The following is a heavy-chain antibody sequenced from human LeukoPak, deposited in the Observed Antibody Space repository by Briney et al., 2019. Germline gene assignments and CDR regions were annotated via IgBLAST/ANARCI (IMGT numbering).Heavy chain of an antibody. CDR3: ARTWNDSSGDAFDI. J-gene: IGHJ3*02. CDR2: IYYSGST. CDR1: GGSISSGGYY. D-gene: IGHD3-22*01. Sequence: PSETLSLTCTVSGGSISSGGYYWSWIRQHPGKGLEWIGYIYYSGSTYYNPSLKSRVTISVDTSKNQFSLKLSSVTAADTAVYYCARTWNDSSGDAFDIWGQGTMVTVSS. V-gene: IGHV4-31*03.